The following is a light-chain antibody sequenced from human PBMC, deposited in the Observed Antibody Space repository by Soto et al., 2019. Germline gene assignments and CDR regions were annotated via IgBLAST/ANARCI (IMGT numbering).Light chain of an antibody. CDR1: SRDVGGYNY. V-gene: IGLV2-14*03. J-gene: IGLJ1*01. CDR2: DVS. Sequence: QPVLTQPASVSGAPGQSITISCTGTSRDVGGYNYVSWYRHHPGKAPKLMIFDVSNRPSGVSNRFSGSKSGNTASLTISGLQPEDEADYYCSSYTTSNTRQIVFGTGTKVTVL. CDR3: SSYTTSNTRQIV.